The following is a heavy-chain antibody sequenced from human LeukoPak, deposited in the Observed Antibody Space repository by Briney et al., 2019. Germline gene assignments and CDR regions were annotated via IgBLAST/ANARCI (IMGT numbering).Heavy chain of an antibody. CDR3: ARSSYDSSDYYYDY. D-gene: IGHD3-22*01. Sequence: ASVKVSCTASGYTFTSYGISWVRQAPGQGLEWMGWISAYNGNTNYAQKLQGRVTMTTDTSTSTAYMELRSLRSDDTAVYYCARSSYDSSDYYYDYWGQGTLVTVSS. V-gene: IGHV1-18*01. J-gene: IGHJ4*02. CDR2: ISAYNGNT. CDR1: GYTFTSYG.